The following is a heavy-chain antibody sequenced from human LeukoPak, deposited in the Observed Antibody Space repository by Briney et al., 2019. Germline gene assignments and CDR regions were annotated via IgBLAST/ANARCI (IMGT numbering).Heavy chain of an antibody. V-gene: IGHV3-30-3*01. J-gene: IGHJ3*02. Sequence: SGGSLRLSCAASGFTFSSYAMHWVRQAPGKGLKWVAVISYDGSNKYYADSVKGRFTISRDNSKNTLYLQMNSLRAEDTAVYYCARDGVVPAAISDAFDIWGQGTMVTVSS. CDR3: ARDGVVPAAISDAFDI. CDR1: GFTFSSYA. D-gene: IGHD2-2*02. CDR2: ISYDGSNK.